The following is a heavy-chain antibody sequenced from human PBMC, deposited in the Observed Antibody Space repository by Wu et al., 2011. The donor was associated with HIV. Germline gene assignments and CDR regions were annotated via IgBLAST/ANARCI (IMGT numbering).Heavy chain of an antibody. CDR2: IGTAGDT. CDR3: ARGKALDY. CDR1: SYD. Sequence: SYDMHWVRQATGKGLEWVSAIGTAGDTYYPGSAKGRFTISRENAKNSLYLQMNSLRAGDTAVYYCARGKALDYWGQGTLVTVFS. J-gene: IGHJ4*02. V-gene: IGHV3-13*01.